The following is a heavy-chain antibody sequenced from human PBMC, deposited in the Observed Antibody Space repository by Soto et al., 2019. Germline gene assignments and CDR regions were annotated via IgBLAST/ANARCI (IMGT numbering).Heavy chain of an antibody. J-gene: IGHJ3*02. V-gene: IGHV4-31*03. D-gene: IGHD6-6*01. CDR1: GGSISSGGYC. Sequence: SETLSLTCTVSGGSISSGGYCWSWIRQHPEKGLEWIGYIYYTGNTYYNASLKSRVTISVDTSNNQFSLKLSSVTAADTAVYYCARVGISSSDAFDIWGQGTTVTVSS. CDR3: ARVGISSSDAFDI. CDR2: IYYTGNT.